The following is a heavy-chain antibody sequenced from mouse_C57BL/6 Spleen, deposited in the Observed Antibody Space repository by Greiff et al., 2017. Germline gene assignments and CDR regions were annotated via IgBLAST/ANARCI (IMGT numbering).Heavy chain of an antibody. Sequence: VQLQQSGPGLVQPSQSLSITCTVSGFSLTSYGVHWVRQSPGKGLEWLGVIWSGGSTDYNAAFISRLSISKDNSKSQVFFKMNSLQAEDTAIYYCARMKDYFDYWGQGTTLTVSS. CDR1: GFSLTSYG. CDR2: IWSGGST. V-gene: IGHV2-2*01. J-gene: IGHJ2*01. CDR3: ARMKDYFDY.